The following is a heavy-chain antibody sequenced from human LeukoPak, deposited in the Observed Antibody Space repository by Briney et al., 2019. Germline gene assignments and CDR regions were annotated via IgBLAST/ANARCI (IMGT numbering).Heavy chain of an antibody. Sequence: PGGSLRRSCAASGFTFSSYAMSWVRQAPGKGLEWVSTISGSGGAGTYYADSVKGRFTISRDSSKYTLYLTMNSLRAAESAVSYCVKDRGGSHFYGMDVWGKGTTVTVSS. J-gene: IGHJ6*04. D-gene: IGHD1-26*01. CDR2: ISGSGGAGT. V-gene: IGHV3-23*01. CDR3: VKDRGGSHFYGMDV. CDR1: GFTFSSYA.